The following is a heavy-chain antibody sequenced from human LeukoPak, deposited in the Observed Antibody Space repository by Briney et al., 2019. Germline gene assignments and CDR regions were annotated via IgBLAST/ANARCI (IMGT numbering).Heavy chain of an antibody. CDR2: ISGSGGAT. D-gene: IGHD1-26*01. J-gene: IGHJ4*02. Sequence: GGSLRLSCAASGFTFSSYPMDWVRQAPGKGLEWVSVISGSGGATFYGDSVQGRFTISRDNSSDTLYLQMNSLTAEDTAVYYCGKYLQTTVGANDYWGQGTLVTVSS. CDR1: GFTFSSYP. CDR3: GKYLQTTVGANDY. V-gene: IGHV3-23*01.